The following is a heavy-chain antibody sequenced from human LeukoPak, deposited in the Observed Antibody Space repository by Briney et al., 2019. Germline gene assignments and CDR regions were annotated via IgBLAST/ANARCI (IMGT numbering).Heavy chain of an antibody. J-gene: IGHJ2*01. D-gene: IGHD3-22*01. V-gene: IGHV1-18*01. CDR2: ISAYNGNT. CDR1: GYTFTSYG. CDR3: ARQRENYFDSSGYYRSRRDWYFDL. Sequence: ASVKVSCKASGYTFTSYGFTWVRQAPGQGLEWMGWISAYNGNTNYAQQLQDRVTMTTDTSTSTAYMELRSLRSDDTAVYYCARQRENYFDSSGYYRSRRDWYFDLWGRGTLVTVSS.